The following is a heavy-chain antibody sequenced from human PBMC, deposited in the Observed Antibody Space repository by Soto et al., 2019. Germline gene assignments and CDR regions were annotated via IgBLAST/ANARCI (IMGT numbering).Heavy chain of an antibody. J-gene: IGHJ3*02. D-gene: IGHD6-13*01. CDR2: IYSGGST. CDR3: ARVLEQQLVPGAFDI. Sequence: GGSLRLSCAASGFTVSSNYMSWVRQAPGKGLEWVSVIYSGGSTYYADSGKGRFTISRDNSKNTLYLQMNSLRAEDTAVYYCARVLEQQLVPGAFDIWGQGTMVTVSS. V-gene: IGHV3-66*01. CDR1: GFTVSSNY.